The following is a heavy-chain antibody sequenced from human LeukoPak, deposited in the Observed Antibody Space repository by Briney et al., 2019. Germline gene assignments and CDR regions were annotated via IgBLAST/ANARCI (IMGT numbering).Heavy chain of an antibody. CDR1: GGSFSGYY. V-gene: IGHV4-34*01. CDR3: AREQEYCSSTSCYNWFDP. D-gene: IGHD2-2*01. Sequence: SETLSLTCAVYGGSFSGYYWSWIRQPPGKGLEWIGEINHSESTNYNPSLKSRVTISVDTSKNQFSLKLSSVTAADTAVYYCAREQEYCSSTSCYNWFDPWGQGTLVTVSS. CDR2: INHSEST. J-gene: IGHJ5*02.